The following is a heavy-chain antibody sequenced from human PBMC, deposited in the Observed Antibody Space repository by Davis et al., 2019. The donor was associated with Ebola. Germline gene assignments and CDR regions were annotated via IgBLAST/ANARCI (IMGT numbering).Heavy chain of an antibody. Sequence: PGGSLRLSCAASGFTFSSYAMHWVRQAPGKGLEWVAVISYDGSNKYYADSVKGRFTISRDNSKNTLYLQMNSLRAEDTAVYYCAKGDLTGTFDYWGQGTLVTVSS. J-gene: IGHJ4*02. CDR2: ISYDGSNK. CDR3: AKGDLTGTFDY. V-gene: IGHV3-30-3*01. D-gene: IGHD1-20*01. CDR1: GFTFSSYA.